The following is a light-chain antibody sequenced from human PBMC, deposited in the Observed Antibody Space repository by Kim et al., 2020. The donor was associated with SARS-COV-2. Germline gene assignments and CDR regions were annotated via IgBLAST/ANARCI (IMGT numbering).Light chain of an antibody. CDR2: DVS. V-gene: IGLV2-14*03. Sequence: AITTSCTGTSSDVGGYNYVSWYQQHPGKAPKLMIYDVSNRPSGVSNRCSGSKSGNTASLTISGLQAEDEADYYCSSYTSSSTDVVFGGGTQLTVL. CDR1: SSDVGGYNY. J-gene: IGLJ2*01. CDR3: SSYTSSSTDVV.